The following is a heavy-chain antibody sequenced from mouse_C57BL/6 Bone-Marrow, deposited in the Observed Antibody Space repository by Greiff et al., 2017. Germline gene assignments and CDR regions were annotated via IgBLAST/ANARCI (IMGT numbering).Heavy chain of an antibody. CDR1: GYTFTSYW. V-gene: IGHV1-52*01. Sequence: VQLQQSGAELVRPGSSVKLSCKASGYTFTSYWMYWVKQRPIQGLEWIGNIDPSGSDTHYNQKFKDKATLTVDKSSSTAYMQLSSLTSEDSAVYYCARNYGVWYFDVWGTGTTVTVSS. J-gene: IGHJ1*03. CDR3: ARNYGVWYFDV. D-gene: IGHD1-2*01. CDR2: IDPSGSDT.